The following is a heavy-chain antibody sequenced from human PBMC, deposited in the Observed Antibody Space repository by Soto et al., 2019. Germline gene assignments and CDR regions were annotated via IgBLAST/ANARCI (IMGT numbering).Heavy chain of an antibody. CDR1: GGSISSDDSY. CDR3: ARERSGGSSLDD. V-gene: IGHV4-31*03. D-gene: IGHD2-15*01. Sequence: QVQLQESGPGLVKPSQTLSLTCTVSGGSISSDDSYWSWIRQHPGKGLEWIGYIYYGGSTLYNPSRERRVTISLDTSKTQFSLELISVAAADTAVYYCARERSGGSSLDDWGQGSLVTVSS. J-gene: IGHJ4*02. CDR2: IYYGGST.